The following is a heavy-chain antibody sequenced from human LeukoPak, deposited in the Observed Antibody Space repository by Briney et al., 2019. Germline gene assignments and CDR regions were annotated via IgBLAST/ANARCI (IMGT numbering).Heavy chain of an antibody. Sequence: PGGSLRLSCVVSGFRFSDYWMHWVRKAPGKGLVWVSGIKTDGSDRRYADFVTGRFTISRDNAKNTLFLQMNSLRAEDTAVYYCIRDFLIVTTNDYWGQGTLVTVSS. CDR2: IKTDGSDR. V-gene: IGHV3-74*01. CDR3: IRDFLIVTTNDY. D-gene: IGHD5-12*01. CDR1: GFRFSDYW. J-gene: IGHJ4*02.